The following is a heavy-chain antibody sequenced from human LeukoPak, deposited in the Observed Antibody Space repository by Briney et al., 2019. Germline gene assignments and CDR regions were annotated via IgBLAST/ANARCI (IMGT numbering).Heavy chain of an antibody. D-gene: IGHD5-18*01. J-gene: IGHJ4*02. CDR3: AKDELWPYYFDY. CDR2: ISGSGGST. Sequence: GGSLRLSCAASGFTFSSYAMSWVRQAPGKGLEWVSAISGSGGSTYYADSVEGRFTISRDNSKNTLYLQMNSLRAEDTAVYYCAKDELWPYYFDYWGQGTLVTVSS. V-gene: IGHV3-23*01. CDR1: GFTFSSYA.